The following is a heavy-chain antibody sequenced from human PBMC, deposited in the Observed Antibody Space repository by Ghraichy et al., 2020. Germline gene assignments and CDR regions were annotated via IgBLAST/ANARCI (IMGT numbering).Heavy chain of an antibody. V-gene: IGHV4-30-2*01. CDR2: IYQRETS. J-gene: IGHJ4*02. D-gene: IGHD3-22*01. CDR3: ARSRVLDSSGSPMGFDY. CDR1: GVSISSGGFS. Sequence: SETLSLTCAVSGVSISSGGFSWSWLRQPPGKGLEWMGYIYQRETSYYSPSLKSRVTISVDRSKNQFSLNLSSVTAADTAVYYCARSRVLDSSGSPMGFDYWGQGSLVSVSA.